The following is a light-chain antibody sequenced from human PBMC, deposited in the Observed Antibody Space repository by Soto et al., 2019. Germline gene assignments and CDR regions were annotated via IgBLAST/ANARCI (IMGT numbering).Light chain of an antibody. CDR3: QQRYKWPLT. CDR1: QSISSW. Sequence: DIQMTQSPSTLSASVSDRVTITCRASQSISSWLAWYQQKPGKAPKLLIYKASSLESGVPSRFSGSGSGTEFTLTISSLEPDDFAVYYCQQRYKWPLTFGGGTKVDIK. CDR2: KAS. V-gene: IGKV1-5*03. J-gene: IGKJ4*01.